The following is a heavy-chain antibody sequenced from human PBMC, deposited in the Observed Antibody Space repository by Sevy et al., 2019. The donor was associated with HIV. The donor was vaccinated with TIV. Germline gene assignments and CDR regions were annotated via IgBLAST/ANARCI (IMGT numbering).Heavy chain of an antibody. CDR2: IKQDESEK. J-gene: IGHJ4*02. V-gene: IGHV3-7*04. Sequence: GGSLRLSCAASGFTVSRYWMTWVRQAPGKGLEWVANIKQDESEKYYVDSVKGRFTISSENAKNSLYLQMNSLRADDTAVYYCARAEQVTMLVVFGGLYFNSWGQGTLVTVSS. CDR1: GFTVSRYW. CDR3: ARAEQVTMLVVFGGLYFNS. D-gene: IGHD3-22*01.